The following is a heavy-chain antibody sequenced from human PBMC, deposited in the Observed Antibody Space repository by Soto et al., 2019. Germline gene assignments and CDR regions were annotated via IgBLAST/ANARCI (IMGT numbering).Heavy chain of an antibody. CDR1: GFTFSSYA. CDR2: ISSNGGST. V-gene: IGHV3-64*01. J-gene: IGHJ2*01. D-gene: IGHD6-13*01. CDR3: ARDRYYPRYSSSWEGYFDL. Sequence: EVQLVESGGGLVQPGGSLRLSCAASGFTFSSYAMHWVRQAPGKGLEYVSAISSNGGSTYYANSVKGRFTISRDNSKNTMYLHMGSLRAEHMAVYYCARDRYYPRYSSSWEGYFDLWGRGTLVTVSS.